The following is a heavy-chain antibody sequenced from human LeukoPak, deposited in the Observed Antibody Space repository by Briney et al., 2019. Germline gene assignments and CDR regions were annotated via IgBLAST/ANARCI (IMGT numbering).Heavy chain of an antibody. Sequence: SETLSLTCTVSGYSITSGYHWGWIRQPPDKGLEWIGNFYQSGIFNYNPSLKSRVTISVDASKNQFSLKLSSVTAADTAVYYCARVRRYYDSSGYYDYWGQGTLVTVSS. V-gene: IGHV4-38-2*02. CDR3: ARVRRYYDSSGYYDY. D-gene: IGHD3-22*01. CDR2: FYQSGIF. J-gene: IGHJ4*02. CDR1: GYSITSGYH.